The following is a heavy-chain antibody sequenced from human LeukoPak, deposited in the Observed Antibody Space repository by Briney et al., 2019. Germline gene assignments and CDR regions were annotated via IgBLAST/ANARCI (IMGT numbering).Heavy chain of an antibody. CDR1: GFTFSSHA. D-gene: IGHD4-17*01. V-gene: IGHV3-23*01. J-gene: IGHJ4*02. CDR3: ARTLSPVTRRGYYFDY. CDR2: FSGSGGST. Sequence: GFLRLSCAASGFTFSSHAMSWVRQAPGKGLGLVLAFSGSGGSTYYADSVKGRFTISRDNSKNTLYLQMSSLRAEDTAVYYCARTLSPVTRRGYYFDYWGQGTLVTVSS.